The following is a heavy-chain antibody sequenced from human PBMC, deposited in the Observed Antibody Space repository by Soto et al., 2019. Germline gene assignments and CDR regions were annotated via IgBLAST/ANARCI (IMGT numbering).Heavy chain of an antibody. V-gene: IGHV1-69*13. J-gene: IGHJ6*02. D-gene: IGHD1-1*01. Sequence: SVKVSCKASGGTFSSYAISWVRQAPGQGLEWMGGIIPIFGTANYAQKFQGRVTITADESTSTAYMELSSLRSEDTAVYYCASGGTIEGDSTYYGMDVWGQGTTVTVSS. CDR3: ASGGTIEGDSTYYGMDV. CDR2: IIPIFGTA. CDR1: GGTFSSYA.